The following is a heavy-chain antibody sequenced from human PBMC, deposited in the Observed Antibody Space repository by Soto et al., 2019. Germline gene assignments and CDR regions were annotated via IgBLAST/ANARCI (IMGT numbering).Heavy chain of an antibody. D-gene: IGHD2-2*01. CDR2: INPNSGGT. Sequence: ASVKVSCKASGYTFTGYYMHWVRQAPGQGLEWMGWINPNSGGTNYAQKFQGWVTMTRDTSISTAYMELSRLRSDDTAVYYCARDIYCSSTSCYSRHYYGMDVWGQGTTVTVSS. CDR1: GYTFTGYY. V-gene: IGHV1-2*04. CDR3: ARDIYCSSTSCYSRHYYGMDV. J-gene: IGHJ6*02.